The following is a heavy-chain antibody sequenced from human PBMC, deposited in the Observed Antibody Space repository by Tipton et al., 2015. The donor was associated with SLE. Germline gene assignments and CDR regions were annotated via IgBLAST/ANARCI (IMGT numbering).Heavy chain of an antibody. D-gene: IGHD3-3*01. CDR2: ISSSSSYI. V-gene: IGHV3-21*01. CDR1: GFTFSSYS. CDR3: ARDTYYDFWSGYRSYYYYMDV. Sequence: SLRLSCAASGFTFSSYSMNWVRQAPGKGLECVSSISSSSSYIYYADSVKGRFTISRDNAKNSLYLQMNSLRAEDTAVYYCARDTYYDFWSGYRSYYYYMDVWGKGTTVTVSS. J-gene: IGHJ6*03.